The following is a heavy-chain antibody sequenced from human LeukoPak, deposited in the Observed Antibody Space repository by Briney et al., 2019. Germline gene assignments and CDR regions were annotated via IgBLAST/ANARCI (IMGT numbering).Heavy chain of an antibody. D-gene: IGHD6-19*01. V-gene: IGHV3-30-3*01. Sequence: QTGGSLRLSCAASGFTFSSYAMHWVRQAPGKGLEWVAVISYDGSNKYYADSVKGRFTISRDNSKNTLYLQMNSLRAEDTAVYYCARSPADFSSGWYFDYWGQGTLVTVSS. J-gene: IGHJ4*02. CDR2: ISYDGSNK. CDR3: ARSPADFSSGWYFDY. CDR1: GFTFSSYA.